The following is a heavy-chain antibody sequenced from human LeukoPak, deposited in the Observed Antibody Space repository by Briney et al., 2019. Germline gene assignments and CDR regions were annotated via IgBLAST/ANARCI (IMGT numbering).Heavy chain of an antibody. V-gene: IGHV1-46*01. CDR3: ARDGGHNSGSYSGGGWFDP. CDR1: GYTFTSYY. J-gene: IGHJ5*02. CDR2: INPSGGST. D-gene: IGHD1-26*01. Sequence: ASVKVSYKASGYTFTSYYMHWVRQAPGQGLEWMGIINPSGGSTSYAQKFQGRVTMTRDTSTSTVYMELSSLRSEDTAVYYCARDGGHNSGSYSGGGWFDPWGQGTLVTVSS.